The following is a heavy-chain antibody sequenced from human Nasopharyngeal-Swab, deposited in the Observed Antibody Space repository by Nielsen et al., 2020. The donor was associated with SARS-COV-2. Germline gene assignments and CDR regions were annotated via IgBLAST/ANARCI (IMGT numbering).Heavy chain of an antibody. V-gene: IGHV3-23*01. J-gene: IGHJ6*02. CDR2: ISGSGGNT. CDR1: GFTYSTYA. Sequence: GESLKISCVASGFTYSTYAMSWVRQAPGKGLEWVSGISGSGGNTYYADSVKGRFTISRDNSKNTVNLQMNSLRVEDTAIYYCAKDRDSGDDSDDYYHYYGMDVWGQGTTVTVFS. D-gene: IGHD5-12*01. CDR3: AKDRDSGDDSDDYYHYYGMDV.